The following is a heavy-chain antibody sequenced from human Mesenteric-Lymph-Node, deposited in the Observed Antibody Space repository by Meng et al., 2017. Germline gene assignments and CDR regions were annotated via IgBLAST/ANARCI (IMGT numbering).Heavy chain of an antibody. CDR3: ARDNGITMIVDQYYFDY. J-gene: IGHJ4*02. D-gene: IGHD3-22*01. V-gene: IGHV3-7*01. Sequence: GESLKISCAASGFTFSSYWMSWVRQAPGKGLEWVANIKQDGSEKYYVDSVKGRFTISRDNAKNSLYLQMNSLRAEDTAVYYCARDNGITMIVDQYYFDYWGQGTLVTVSS. CDR2: IKQDGSEK. CDR1: GFTFSSYW.